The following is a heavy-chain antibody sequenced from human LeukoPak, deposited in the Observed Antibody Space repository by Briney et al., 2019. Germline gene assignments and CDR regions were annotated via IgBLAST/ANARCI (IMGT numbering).Heavy chain of an antibody. CDR2: IRSTSSNT. V-gene: IGHV3-21*01. CDR3: ARVEIAGAGDFWYFNL. Sequence: GGSLRLSCAASGFSFSNYGMTWVRQAPGKGLEWVSSIRSTSSNTYYADSVRGRFTISRDNAKNSLYLQVNSLRAEDTAVYYCARVEIAGAGDFWYFNLWGRGTQVTFSS. J-gene: IGHJ2*01. D-gene: IGHD6-13*01. CDR1: GFSFSNYG.